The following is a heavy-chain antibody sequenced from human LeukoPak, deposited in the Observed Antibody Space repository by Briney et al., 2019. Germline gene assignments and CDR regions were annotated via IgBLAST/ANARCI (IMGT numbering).Heavy chain of an antibody. Sequence: ASVKVSCKASGYTFTGYYMHWVRQAPGQGLEWMGWINPNSGGTNYAQKFQGRVTMTRDTSISTAYMELSRLRSDDTAVYYCARVRYNWNHQPEFDYWGQGTLVTVSS. CDR3: ARVRYNWNHQPEFDY. CDR2: INPNSGGT. J-gene: IGHJ4*02. CDR1: GYTFTGYY. V-gene: IGHV1-2*02. D-gene: IGHD1-14*01.